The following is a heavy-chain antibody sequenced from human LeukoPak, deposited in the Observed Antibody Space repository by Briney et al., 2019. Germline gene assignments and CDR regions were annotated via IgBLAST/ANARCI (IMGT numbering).Heavy chain of an antibody. J-gene: IGHJ6*03. Sequence: TSETLSLTCTVSGGSISSYYWSWIRQPPGKGLEWIGYIYYSGSTNYNPSLKSRVTISVDTSKNQFSLKLSSVTAADTAVYYCARDNGCSSTSCPYYYYYMDVWGKGTTVTVSS. D-gene: IGHD2-2*01. CDR1: GGSISSYY. CDR2: IYYSGST. V-gene: IGHV4-59*01. CDR3: ARDNGCSSTSCPYYYYYMDV.